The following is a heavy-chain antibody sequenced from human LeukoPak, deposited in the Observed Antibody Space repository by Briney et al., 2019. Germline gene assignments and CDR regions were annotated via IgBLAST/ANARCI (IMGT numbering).Heavy chain of an antibody. Sequence: GGSLRLSCAASGFTFSRFGMHWVRQAPGKGLVWVSRINIDGSTTSYADSVKGRFTISRDNAKNTLYLQMNSLRAEDTAVYYCVRSAFLTTEFYFDYWGHGTLVTVSS. CDR1: GFTFSRFG. D-gene: IGHD4-11*01. CDR2: INIDGSTT. V-gene: IGHV3-74*01. J-gene: IGHJ4*01. CDR3: VRSAFLTTEFYFDY.